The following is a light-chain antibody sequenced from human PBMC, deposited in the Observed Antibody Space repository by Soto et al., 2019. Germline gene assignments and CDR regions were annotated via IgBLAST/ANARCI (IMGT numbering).Light chain of an antibody. Sequence: QSVLTQPPSVSGAPGRRVTISCTGSSSNIGAGYDVHWYQQLPGTAPKLLIYGNSNRPSGVPDRFSGSKSGTSASLAITGLQAEDEADYYCQSYDSSLSGSGFGTGTRSPS. CDR3: QSYDSSLSGSG. CDR1: SSNIGAGYD. CDR2: GNS. J-gene: IGLJ1*01. V-gene: IGLV1-40*01.